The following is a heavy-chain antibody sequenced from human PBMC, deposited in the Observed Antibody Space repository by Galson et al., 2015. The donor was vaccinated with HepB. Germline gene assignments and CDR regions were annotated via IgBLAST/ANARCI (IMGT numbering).Heavy chain of an antibody. J-gene: IGHJ3*02. D-gene: IGHD6-19*01. CDR1: GFTFSSYW. CDR2: INSDGSST. Sequence: SLRLSCAASGFTFSSYWMHWVRQAPGKGLVWVSRINSDGSSTSYADSVKGRFTISRDNAKNTLYLQMNSLRAEDTAVYYCARDMETESSGWYQGAFDIWGQGTMVTVSS. CDR3: ARDMETESSGWYQGAFDI. V-gene: IGHV3-74*01.